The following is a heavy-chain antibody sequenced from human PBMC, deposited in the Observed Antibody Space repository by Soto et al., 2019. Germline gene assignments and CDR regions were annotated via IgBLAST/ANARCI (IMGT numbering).Heavy chain of an antibody. CDR3: ARLDYYYYYMDV. CDR1: GGSINNYY. J-gene: IGHJ6*03. Sequence: XXTLSLPCTVSGGSINNYYWRWIRQPPGKGLEWIGYIYYSGSTNYNPSLKSRVTISVDTSKNQFSLKLSSVTAADTAVYYCARLDYYYYYMDVWGKGATVTVSS. V-gene: IGHV4-59*08. CDR2: IYYSGST.